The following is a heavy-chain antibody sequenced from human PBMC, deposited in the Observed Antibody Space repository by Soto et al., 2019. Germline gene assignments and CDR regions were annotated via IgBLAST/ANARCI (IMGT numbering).Heavy chain of an antibody. D-gene: IGHD3-22*01. V-gene: IGHV3-30*03. Sequence: GGSLRLSCAASGFTFISYGMHWVRKAPGKGLEWVAVISYDGSNKYYADSVKGRFTISRDNSKNTLYLQMNSLRAEDTATYFCATAYYDSRGFQDRWGQGTLVTVSS. CDR3: ATAYYDSRGFQDR. CDR2: ISYDGSNK. J-gene: IGHJ5*02. CDR1: GFTFISYG.